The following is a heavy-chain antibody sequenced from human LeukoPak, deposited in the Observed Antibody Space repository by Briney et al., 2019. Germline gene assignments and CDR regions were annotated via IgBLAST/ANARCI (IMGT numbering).Heavy chain of an antibody. D-gene: IGHD6-6*01. V-gene: IGHV5-51*01. CDR2: IYPGDSDT. CDR1: GCSFTSYW. CDR3: ARQLRKYSLMSDY. J-gene: IGHJ4*02. Sequence: GESLKISCKGSGCSFTSYWIGWVRQMPGKGLEWMGIIYPGDSDTRYSPSFQGQVTISADKSISTAYLQWSSLKASDTAMYYCARQLRKYSLMSDYWGQGTLVTVSS.